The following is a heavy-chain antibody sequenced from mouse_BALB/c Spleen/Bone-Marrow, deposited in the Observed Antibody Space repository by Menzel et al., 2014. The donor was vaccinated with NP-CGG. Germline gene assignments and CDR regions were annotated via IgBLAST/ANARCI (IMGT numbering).Heavy chain of an antibody. CDR3: ARSHGYYPYWYFDV. CDR1: GYTFTSYW. D-gene: IGHD2-3*01. J-gene: IGHJ1*01. CDR2: IDPSDSET. Sequence: QVQLQQSGDELVKPGAPVKLSCKASGYTFTSYWMNWVKQRPGRGLEWIGRIDPSDSETHYNQKFKDKATLTVDKSSSTAYIQLSSLTSEDSAVYYCARSHGYYPYWYFDVWGAGTTVTVSS. V-gene: IGHV1-69*02.